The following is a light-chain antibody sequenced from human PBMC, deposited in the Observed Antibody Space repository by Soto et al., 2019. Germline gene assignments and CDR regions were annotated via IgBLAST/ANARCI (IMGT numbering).Light chain of an antibody. CDR3: CLYVGATTYV. Sequence: QSVLAQPASVSGSPGQSITISCTGASGYVGTYSLVSWYQQHLGKAPKVVIYEGHKRPSGVPDRFSGSTSVNTASLTISGLQTDDEADYYCCLYVGATTYVFGTGTKLTVL. J-gene: IGLJ1*01. V-gene: IGLV2-23*01. CDR1: SGYVGTYSL. CDR2: EGH.